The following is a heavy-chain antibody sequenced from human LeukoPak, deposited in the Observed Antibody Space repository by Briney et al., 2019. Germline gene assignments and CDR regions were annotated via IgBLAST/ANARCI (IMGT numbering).Heavy chain of an antibody. Sequence: GGSLRLSRAASGFTFSNYWMHWVRQTPGKGLVWVSRINTDGTTRYADSAKGRFTISRDNAKNTLYLQMDSLRAEDTAVYYCARGAGIVGSTTPFDYWGQGALVTVSS. CDR1: GFTFSNYW. D-gene: IGHD1-26*01. J-gene: IGHJ4*02. CDR2: INTDGTT. V-gene: IGHV3-74*01. CDR3: ARGAGIVGSTTPFDY.